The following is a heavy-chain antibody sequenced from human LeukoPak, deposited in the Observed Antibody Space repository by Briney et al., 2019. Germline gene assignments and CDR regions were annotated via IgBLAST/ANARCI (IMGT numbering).Heavy chain of an antibody. CDR3: ARLREIPVFGVVTKSTSYFDY. D-gene: IGHD3-3*01. J-gene: IGHJ4*02. CDR2: TSYDGSHQ. CDR1: GFIFSHYA. V-gene: IGHV3-30*04. Sequence: GRSLRLSCAGSGFIFSHYAMHWVRQAPGKGLEWVAITSYDGSHQYYADSVKGRFTISRDNAKNSLYLQMNSLRAEDTAVYYCARLREIPVFGVVTKSTSYFDYWGQGTLVTVSS.